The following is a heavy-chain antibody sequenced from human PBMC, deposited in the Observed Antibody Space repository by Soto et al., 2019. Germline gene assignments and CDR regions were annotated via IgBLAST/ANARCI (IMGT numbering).Heavy chain of an antibody. V-gene: IGHV1-2*02. CDR2: INPNSGST. CDR1: GYTFTGYY. Sequence: ASVKVSCKASGYTFTGYYMHWVRQAPGQGLEWMGWINPNSGSTYYADSVKGRFTISRDNSNNTLYLQMNSLRAEDTAVYYCAKDPTSYDSSAQFDSWGQGTLVTVSS. J-gene: IGHJ4*02. CDR3: AKDPTSYDSSAQFDS. D-gene: IGHD3-22*01.